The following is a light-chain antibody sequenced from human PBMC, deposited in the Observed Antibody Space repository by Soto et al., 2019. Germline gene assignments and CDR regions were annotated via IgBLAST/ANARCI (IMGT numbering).Light chain of an antibody. CDR2: DVI. CDR1: SSDVGVYNY. J-gene: IGLJ3*02. CDR3: CSYAGSSLGV. Sequence: QSVLTQPRSVSGSPGQSVTISCTGTSSDVGVYNYVSWYQQHPGKAPQLVIYDVIKRPSGVPDRFSGSKSGTTASLTISGLEAEDEADYYCCSYAGSSLGVFGGGTKLTVL. V-gene: IGLV2-11*01.